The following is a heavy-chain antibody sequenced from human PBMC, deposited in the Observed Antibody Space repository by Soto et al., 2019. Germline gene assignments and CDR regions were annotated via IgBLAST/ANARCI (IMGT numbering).Heavy chain of an antibody. CDR2: IYSSGST. V-gene: IGHV4-59*01. CDR1: GGSISNYY. Sequence: QVQLQESGPGLVKPSETLSLTCTVSGGSISNYYWSWIRQPPGKGLEWIGYIYSSGSTHYNPSLQSRVTISIDTSKNQVPLKVNSVTAADTAVYYCARDHPHSYGVYYFDYWGQGTPVTVSS. J-gene: IGHJ4*02. CDR3: ARDHPHSYGVYYFDY. D-gene: IGHD5-18*01.